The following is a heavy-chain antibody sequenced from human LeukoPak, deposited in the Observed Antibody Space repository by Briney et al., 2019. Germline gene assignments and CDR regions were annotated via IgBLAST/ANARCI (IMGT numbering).Heavy chain of an antibody. CDR2: IYYSGST. Sequence: SETLSLTCTVSGGSISSYYWSWIRQPPGKGLEWIGYIYYSGSTNYNPSLKSRVTISVDTSKNQFSLKLSSVTAADTAVYYCARGSGYWGQGTLVTVSS. V-gene: IGHV4-59*12. CDR1: GGSISSYY. J-gene: IGHJ4*02. CDR3: ARGSGY.